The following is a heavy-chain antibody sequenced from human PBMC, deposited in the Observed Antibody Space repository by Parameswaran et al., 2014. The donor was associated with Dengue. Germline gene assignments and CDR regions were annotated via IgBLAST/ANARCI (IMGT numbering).Heavy chain of an antibody. CDR3: ARDPEGWGDY. D-gene: IGHD3-16*01. J-gene: IGHJ4*02. V-gene: IGHV3-30-3*01. Sequence: WIRQPPGKGLEWVAVISYDGSNKYYADSVKGRFTISRDNSKNTLYLQMNSLRAEDTAVYYCARDPEGWGDYWGQGTLVTVSS. CDR2: ISYDGSNK.